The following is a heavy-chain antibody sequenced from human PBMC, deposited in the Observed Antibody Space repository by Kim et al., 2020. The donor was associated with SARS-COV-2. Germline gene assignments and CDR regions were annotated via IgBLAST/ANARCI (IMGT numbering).Heavy chain of an antibody. CDR3: AIGKLYGDWLNDAFDI. J-gene: IGHJ3*02. Sequence: SVKVSCKASGGTFSSYTISWVRQAPGQGLEWMGRIIPILGIANYAQKFQGRVTITADKSTSTAYMELSSLRSEDTAVYYCAIGKLYGDWLNDAFDIWGQGTMVTVSS. CDR2: IIPILGIA. V-gene: IGHV1-69*02. D-gene: IGHD4-17*01. CDR1: GGTFSSYT.